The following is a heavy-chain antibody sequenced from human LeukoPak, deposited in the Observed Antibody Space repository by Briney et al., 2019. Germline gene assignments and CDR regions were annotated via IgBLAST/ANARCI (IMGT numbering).Heavy chain of an antibody. CDR2: IYYSGST. J-gene: IGHJ4*02. CDR3: ARQSSVSRPNFDY. Sequence: SETLSLTCTVSAGSISSSSHYWGWIRQPPGKGLEWIGSIYYSGSTYYNPSLKSRVSISGDTSKNQFSLKPSSVTAADTAVYYCARQSSVSRPNFDYWGQGTLVTVSS. CDR1: AGSISSSSHY. V-gene: IGHV4-39*01. D-gene: IGHD5/OR15-5a*01.